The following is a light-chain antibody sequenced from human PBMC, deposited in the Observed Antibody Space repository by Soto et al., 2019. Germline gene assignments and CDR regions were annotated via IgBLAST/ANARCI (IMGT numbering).Light chain of an antibody. J-gene: IGKJ2*01. CDR3: QQYGSS. Sequence: EIVLTQSPGTLSSSPGERATLSCRASQSVSSSYLAWYQQKPGQAPRLLIYGASSRATGIPDRFSGSGSGTDFTLTISRLEPEDFAVYYCQQYGSSFGQGTKLEIK. CDR2: GAS. CDR1: QSVSSSY. V-gene: IGKV3-20*01.